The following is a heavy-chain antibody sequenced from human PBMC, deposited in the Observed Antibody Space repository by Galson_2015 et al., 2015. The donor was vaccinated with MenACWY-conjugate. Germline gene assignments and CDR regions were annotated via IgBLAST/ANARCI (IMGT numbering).Heavy chain of an antibody. D-gene: IGHD2-21*02. V-gene: IGHV4-4*02. CDR1: GDSISSNVW. CDR2: IYHTGST. Sequence: ETLCLTCAISGDSISSNVWWNWVRQPPGEGLEWIGEIYHTGSTNYNPSLKSRVTMSVDKSKNQFSLYLSSVTAADTAVYYGARRLRSDCYCFQHWGQGTLVTVSS. J-gene: IGHJ1*01. CDR3: ARRLRSDCYCFQH.